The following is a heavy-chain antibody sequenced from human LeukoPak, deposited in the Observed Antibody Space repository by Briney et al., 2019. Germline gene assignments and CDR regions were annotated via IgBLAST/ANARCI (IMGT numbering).Heavy chain of an antibody. CDR3: ARDSSGTQVFDL. V-gene: IGHV3-53*01. J-gene: IGHJ4*02. D-gene: IGHD6-19*01. Sequence: GGSLRLSCAASAFIISDNFMNWVRQAPGKGLVWVSVIYRDGSTYYADSVKGRFTISRDNSKNTLYLQMNSLSAEDTAVYYCARDSSGTQVFDLWGPGTLVTVSS. CDR1: AFIISDNF. CDR2: IYRDGST.